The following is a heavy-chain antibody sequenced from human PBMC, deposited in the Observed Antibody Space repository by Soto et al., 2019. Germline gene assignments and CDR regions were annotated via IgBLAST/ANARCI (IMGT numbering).Heavy chain of an antibody. Sequence: GGSLRLSCAASGFTFSSYAMSWVRQAPGKGLEWVSAIRYNGGNTYYADSVKGRFTISRDNSKNTLYLQMASLRAEDTAVYYCARGRPWFDPWGQGTLVTVSS. CDR3: ARGRPWFDP. CDR1: GFTFSSYA. J-gene: IGHJ5*02. V-gene: IGHV3-23*01. CDR2: IRYNGGNT.